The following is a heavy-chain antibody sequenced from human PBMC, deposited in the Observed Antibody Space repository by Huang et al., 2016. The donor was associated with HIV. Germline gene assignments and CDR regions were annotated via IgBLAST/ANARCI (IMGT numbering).Heavy chain of an antibody. Sequence: QVQLLQSGAEVKKPGSSVTVSCKASGGPFRSYSIGWVRQAPGQGREWMASLMPFFDSQNYAQKRQGRVRVTADESTKTVYMELRDLRPDDTTVYCCARGSLEYSVSSSLDYWGQGTHVTVSS. D-gene: IGHD4-4*01. J-gene: IGHJ4*02. V-gene: IGHV1-69*13. CDR3: ARGSLEYSVSSSLDY. CDR1: GGPFRSYS. CDR2: LMPFFDSQ.